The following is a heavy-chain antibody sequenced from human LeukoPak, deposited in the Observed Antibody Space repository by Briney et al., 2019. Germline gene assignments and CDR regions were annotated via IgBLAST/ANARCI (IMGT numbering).Heavy chain of an antibody. CDR2: VKEDGSNT. J-gene: IGHJ6*02. CDR3: ARAGYCSSTNCLYSMDV. D-gene: IGHD2-15*01. V-gene: IGHV3-7*03. Sequence: PGGTLRLSCAASGFTFSSHWMSWVRQAPGKGLEWVASVKEDGSNTYYVDSVKGRFTISRDNAKNSLYLQMNSLRAEDTAVYYCARAGYCSSTNCLYSMDVWGQGTTVTASS. CDR1: GFTFSSHW.